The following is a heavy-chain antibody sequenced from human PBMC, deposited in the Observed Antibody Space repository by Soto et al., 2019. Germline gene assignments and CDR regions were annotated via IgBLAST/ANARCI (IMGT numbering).Heavy chain of an antibody. D-gene: IGHD4-17*01. V-gene: IGHV3-30*18. Sequence: QAPLVESGGGVVQPGRSLRLSCAASGFTFSSYGMHWVRQAPGKGLEWVAGISYDGSNKYYADSVKGRFTISRDNSKNTLYLQMNSLRTEDTAVYYCAKKRHDYGDAYYFDYWGQGTLVTVSS. CDR2: ISYDGSNK. J-gene: IGHJ4*02. CDR1: GFTFSSYG. CDR3: AKKRHDYGDAYYFDY.